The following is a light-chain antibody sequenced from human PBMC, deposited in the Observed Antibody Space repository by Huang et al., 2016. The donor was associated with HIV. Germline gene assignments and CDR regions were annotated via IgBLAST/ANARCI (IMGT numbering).Light chain of an antibody. Sequence: EIVLTQSPATLSLSPGERATLACRASQTVSSYLDWYQQKPCQAPRLLIYDASSRATGIPARFSGSGSGTDFTLTISSLEPEDFAVYYCQLRSTWPGDTFGGGTKVEIK. CDR2: DAS. CDR3: QLRSTWPGDT. V-gene: IGKV3-11*01. J-gene: IGKJ4*01. CDR1: QTVSSY.